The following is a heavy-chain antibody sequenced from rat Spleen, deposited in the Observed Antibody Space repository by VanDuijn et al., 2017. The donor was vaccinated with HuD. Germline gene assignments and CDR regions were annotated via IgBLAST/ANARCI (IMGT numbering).Heavy chain of an antibody. CDR1: GFSLTSNG. V-gene: IGHV2-72*01. D-gene: IGHD1-1*01. CDR2: IWAGGST. Sequence: QVQLKESGPGLMQPSATLSLTCTVSGFSLTSNGVGWVRQPLGKGLVWMGTIWAGGSTNYKSAVQSRLSISRDTSKSQVFLKMNSLQTEDTAMYFCARSYYYQVYFDYWGQGVMVTVSS. J-gene: IGHJ2*01. CDR3: ARSYYYQVYFDY.